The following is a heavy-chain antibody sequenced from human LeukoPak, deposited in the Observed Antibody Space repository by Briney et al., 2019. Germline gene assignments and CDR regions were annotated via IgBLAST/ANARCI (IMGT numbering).Heavy chain of an antibody. J-gene: IGHJ4*02. CDR3: AKVGATSEDY. Sequence: GGSLRLSCAASGFTLSSYGMHWVRQAPGKGLEWVAFIRYDGSNKYYADSVKGRFTISRDNSKNTLYLQMNSLRAEDTAVYYCAKVGATSEDYWGQGTLVTVSS. D-gene: IGHD1-26*01. CDR1: GFTLSSYG. CDR2: IRYDGSNK. V-gene: IGHV3-30*02.